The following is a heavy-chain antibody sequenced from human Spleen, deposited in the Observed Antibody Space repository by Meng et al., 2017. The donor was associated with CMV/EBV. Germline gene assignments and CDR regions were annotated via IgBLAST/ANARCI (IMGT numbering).Heavy chain of an antibody. CDR3: ARGGGSYPHYYYGMDV. CDR2: IYYSGST. Sequence: GSLRLSCAVYGGSFSGYYWSWIRQPPGKGLEWIGYIYYSGSTNYNPSLKSRVTISVDTSKNQFSLKLSSVTAADTAVYYCARGGGSYPHYYYGMDVWGQGTTVTVSS. CDR1: GGSFSGYY. V-gene: IGHV4-59*01. D-gene: IGHD1-26*01. J-gene: IGHJ6*02.